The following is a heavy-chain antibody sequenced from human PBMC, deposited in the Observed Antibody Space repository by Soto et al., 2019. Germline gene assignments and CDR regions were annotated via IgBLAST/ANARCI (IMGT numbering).Heavy chain of an antibody. D-gene: IGHD2-8*02. CDR1: GGSFSGYY. CDR2: INHSGST. CDR3: ARDLVAESDTPPCWFDP. J-gene: IGHJ5*02. Sequence: QVQLQQWGAGLLKPSETLSLTCAVYGGSFSGYYWSWIRQPPGKGPEWIGEINHSGSTNYNPSLQGRATIYVDTSKNQFSLKLTSVTAADTAVYYCARDLVAESDTPPCWFDPWGQGTLVTVSS. V-gene: IGHV4-34*01.